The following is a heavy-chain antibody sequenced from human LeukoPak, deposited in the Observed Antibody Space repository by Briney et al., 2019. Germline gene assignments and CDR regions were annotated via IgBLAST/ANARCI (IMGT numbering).Heavy chain of an antibody. CDR3: ARALRGYSYGYRYFDY. CDR1: DGSITNYD. CDR2: IYYSRST. Sequence: SETLSLTRTVSDGSITNYDWSWIRQPPGKGLEWIGYIYYSRSTNYNRSLTSRVTISVYTYTTQFSVKLSSVTPADTAVYYCARALRGYSYGYRYFDYWGQGTLVTVSS. D-gene: IGHD5-18*01. V-gene: IGHV4-59*01. J-gene: IGHJ4*02.